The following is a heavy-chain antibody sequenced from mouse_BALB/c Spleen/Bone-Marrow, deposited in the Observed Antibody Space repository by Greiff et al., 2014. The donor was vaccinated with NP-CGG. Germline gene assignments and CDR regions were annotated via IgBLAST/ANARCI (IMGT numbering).Heavy chain of an antibody. Sequence: LQQSGGGLVQPGGSLELSCATSGFTFSDYYMYLVCPTPEERLGWVAYISNGGVSTYYPDTVKGRFTISRDNAKNTLYLQMSRLKSEDTAMYYCARHPYGNFGAMDYWGQGTSVTVSS. CDR1: GFTFSDYY. D-gene: IGHD2-1*01. CDR2: ISNGGVST. V-gene: IGHV5-12*02. J-gene: IGHJ4*01. CDR3: ARHPYGNFGAMDY.